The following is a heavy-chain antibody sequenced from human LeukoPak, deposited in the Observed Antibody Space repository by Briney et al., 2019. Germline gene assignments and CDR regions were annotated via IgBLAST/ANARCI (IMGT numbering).Heavy chain of an antibody. CDR1: GGSISSSNKY. D-gene: IGHD5/OR15-5a*01. V-gene: IGHV4-39*01. CDR2: FFYSGST. CDR3: ARHLGMSTMDY. J-gene: IGHJ4*02. Sequence: NPSETLSLTCTVSGGSISSSNKYWGWIRQSPGKGLEWIGNFFYSGSTYYNPSLKSRVTISVDTSKNQFSLNLRSVTAADTAVYYCARHLGMSTMDYWGQGTLVTVSS.